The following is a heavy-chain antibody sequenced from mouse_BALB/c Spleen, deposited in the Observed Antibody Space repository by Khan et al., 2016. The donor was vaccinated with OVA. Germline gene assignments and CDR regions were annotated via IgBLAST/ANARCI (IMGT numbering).Heavy chain of an antibody. V-gene: IGHV2-9*02. CDR1: GFSLSNYG. CDR2: IWAGGST. CDR3: ARAFYNGACFAY. Sequence: VQLQESGPGLVAPSQTLSITCTVSGFSLSNYGIHWVRQSPGKGLEWLGAIWAGGSTNHNSALMSRLSISKDNSKSQVFLKMNSLQSYDTAMYYCARAFYNGACFAYWGQGTLVTVSA. J-gene: IGHJ3*01. D-gene: IGHD1-3*01.